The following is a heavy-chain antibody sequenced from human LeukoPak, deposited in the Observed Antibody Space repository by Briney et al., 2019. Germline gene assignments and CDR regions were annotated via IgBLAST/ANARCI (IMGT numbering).Heavy chain of an antibody. CDR1: GYSISSGYY. V-gene: IGHV4-38-2*01. CDR3: ARLDCSSTSCYSGY. J-gene: IGHJ4*02. Sequence: SETLSLTCAVSGYSISSGYYWGWIRQPPGKGLEWIGSIYHSRSTYYNPSLKSRVTISVDTSKNQFSLTLSSVTAADTAVYYCARLDCSSTSCYSGYWGQGTLVTVSS. CDR2: IYHSRST. D-gene: IGHD2-2*02.